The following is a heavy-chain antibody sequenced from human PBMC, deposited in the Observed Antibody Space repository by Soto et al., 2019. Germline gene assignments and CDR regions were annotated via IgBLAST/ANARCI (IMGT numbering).Heavy chain of an antibody. D-gene: IGHD1-1*01. CDR2: IIPIFGTA. J-gene: IGHJ5*02. Sequence: GASVKVSCKASGGTFSSYAISWVRQAPGQGLEWMGGIIPIFGTANYAQKFQGRVTITADESTSTAYMELSSLRSEDTAVYYCARSQARVDEKTGTKYNWFDPWGQGTLVTVYS. CDR1: GGTFSSYA. V-gene: IGHV1-69*13. CDR3: ARSQARVDEKTGTKYNWFDP.